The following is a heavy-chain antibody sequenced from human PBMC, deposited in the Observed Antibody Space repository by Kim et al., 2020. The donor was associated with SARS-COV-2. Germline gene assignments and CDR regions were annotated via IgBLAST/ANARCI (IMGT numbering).Heavy chain of an antibody. Sequence: SLKSRVTISVDTSKNQFSLKLSSVTAADTAVYYCARHYYDSSGVDWYVDLWGRGTLVTVSS. CDR3: ARHYYDSSGVDWYVDL. V-gene: IGHV4-59*08. D-gene: IGHD3-22*01. J-gene: IGHJ2*01.